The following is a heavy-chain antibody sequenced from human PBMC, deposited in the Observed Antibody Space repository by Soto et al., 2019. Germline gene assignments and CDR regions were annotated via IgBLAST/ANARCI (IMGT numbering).Heavy chain of an antibody. CDR3: ARGIVFYYYYYGMDV. J-gene: IGHJ6*02. D-gene: IGHD2-21*01. CDR1: GGSFSGYY. CDR2: INHSGST. Sequence: PSETLSLTCAVYGGSFSGYYWSWIRQPPGKGLEWIGEINHSGSTNYNPSLKSRVTISVDTSKNQFSLKLSSVTAADTAVYYCARGIVFYYYYYGMDVWGQGTTVTAP. V-gene: IGHV4-34*01.